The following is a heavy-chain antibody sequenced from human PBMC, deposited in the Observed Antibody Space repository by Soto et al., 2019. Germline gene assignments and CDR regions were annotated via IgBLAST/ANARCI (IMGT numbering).Heavy chain of an antibody. CDR1: GGTFRNSA. CDR3: ARSYSSSWYYFDY. J-gene: IGHJ4*02. V-gene: IGHV1-69*11. Sequence: QVQLVQSGAEVKRPGSSVKVSCRTSGGTFRNSAINWVRQTPGQGLEWMGGIIPILGTADYAQRFQGRVALTADESTSTAYMELSSLRSEDTAVYYCARSYSSSWYYFDYWGQGTLVTVSS. D-gene: IGHD6-13*01. CDR2: IIPILGTA.